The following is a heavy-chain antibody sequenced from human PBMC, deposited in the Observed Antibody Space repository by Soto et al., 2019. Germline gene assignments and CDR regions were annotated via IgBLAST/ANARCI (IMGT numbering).Heavy chain of an antibody. CDR1: GFTFSSYG. Sequence: GSLRLSCAASGFTFSSYGMHWVRQAPGKGLEWVAVISYDGSNKYYADSVKGRFTISRDNSKNTLYLQMNSLRAEDTAVYYCAKETNRGQTFNDYWGQGTLVTVSS. CDR2: ISYDGSNK. D-gene: IGHD2-8*01. J-gene: IGHJ4*02. CDR3: AKETNRGQTFNDY. V-gene: IGHV3-30*18.